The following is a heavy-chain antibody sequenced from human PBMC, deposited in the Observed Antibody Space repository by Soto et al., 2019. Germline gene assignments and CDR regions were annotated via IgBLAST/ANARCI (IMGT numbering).Heavy chain of an antibody. CDR1: GGSISSYY. D-gene: IGHD6-13*01. V-gene: IGHV4-59*01. CDR2: IYYSGST. J-gene: IGHJ6*02. CDR3: ARGRYSSSWYVSYYYYGMDV. Sequence: SETLSLTCTVSGGSISSYYWSWIRQPPGKGLEWIGYIYYSGSTNYNPSLKSRVTISVDTSKNQFSLKLSSVTAADTAVYYCARGRYSSSWYVSYYYYGMDVWGQGATVTVSS.